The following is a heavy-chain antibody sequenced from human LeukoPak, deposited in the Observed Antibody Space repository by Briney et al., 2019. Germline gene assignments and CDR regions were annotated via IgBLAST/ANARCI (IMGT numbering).Heavy chain of an antibody. CDR2: ISYDGSNK. CDR3: ARDKGYCSSTSCYGYYYYGMDV. D-gene: IGHD2-2*01. V-gene: IGHV3-30*04. J-gene: IGHJ6*04. CDR1: GFTFSSYA. Sequence: GGSLRFSCAASGFTFSSYAMHGVRQAPGKGLEWVAVISYDGSNKYYADSVKGRFTISRDNSKNTLYLQMNSLRAEDTAEYYCARDKGYCSSTSCYGYYYYGMDVWGKGTTVTVSS.